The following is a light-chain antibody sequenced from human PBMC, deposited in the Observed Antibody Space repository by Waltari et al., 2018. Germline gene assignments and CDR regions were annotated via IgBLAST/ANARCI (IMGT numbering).Light chain of an antibody. V-gene: IGKV1-16*02. CDR2: AAS. CDR3: QQYNSYPRT. CDR1: KDISNS. J-gene: IGKJ4*01. Sequence: DIQMTQSPSSLSASVGDSVTITCRASKDISNSLAWFQQKPGQAPKSLIYAASSLQSGVPSKFSGSGSVTDFTLTISSLQPEDFATYYCQQYNSYPRTFGGGTKVEIK.